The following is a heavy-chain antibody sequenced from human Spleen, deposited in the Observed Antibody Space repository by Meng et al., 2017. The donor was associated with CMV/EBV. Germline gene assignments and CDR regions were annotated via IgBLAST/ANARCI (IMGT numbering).Heavy chain of an antibody. D-gene: IGHD6-13*01. V-gene: IGHV3-13*01. J-gene: IGHJ4*02. CDR1: GFTFSRHD. Sequence: GESLKISCAASGFTFSRHDMHWVRQATGKGLEWVSGIGTAGDTYYLGSVKGRFTISRDNAKNLLYLQMNSLRADDTAIYYCARDSITAAGTFDYWGQGTLVTVSS. CDR2: IGTAGDT. CDR3: ARDSITAAGTFDY.